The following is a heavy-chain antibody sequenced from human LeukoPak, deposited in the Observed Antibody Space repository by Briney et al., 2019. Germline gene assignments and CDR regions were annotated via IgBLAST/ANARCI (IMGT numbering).Heavy chain of an antibody. D-gene: IGHD6-19*01. J-gene: IGHJ3*02. Sequence: AGGSLRLSCAASGFTFSIYWMHWVRQAPGKGLVWVSRINSDGRSISYADSVKGRFTISRDNAKNTLYLQMNSLRAEDTAVYYCAREPIAVADPDAFDIWGQGTMVTVSS. CDR1: GFTFSIYW. V-gene: IGHV3-74*01. CDR3: AREPIAVADPDAFDI. CDR2: INSDGRSI.